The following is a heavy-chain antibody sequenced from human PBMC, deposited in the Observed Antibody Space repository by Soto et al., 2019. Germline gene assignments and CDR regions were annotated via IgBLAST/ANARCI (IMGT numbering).Heavy chain of an antibody. CDR3: AGAFRGWLPITGTTGYYYYMDV. CDR1: GGSISSYY. D-gene: IGHD1-7*01. CDR2: IYYSGST. V-gene: IGHV4-59*08. J-gene: IGHJ6*03. Sequence: SETLSLTCTVSGGSISSYYWSWIRQPPGKGLEWIGYIYYSGSTNYNPSLKSRVTISVDTSKKQFSLKLSSVTATDTAVYYCAGAFRGWLPITGTTGYYYYMDVWGKGTTVTVS.